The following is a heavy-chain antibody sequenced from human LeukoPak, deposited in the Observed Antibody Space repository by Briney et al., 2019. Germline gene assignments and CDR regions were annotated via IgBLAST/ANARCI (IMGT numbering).Heavy chain of an antibody. CDR2: ISWNSGSI. V-gene: IGHV3-9*01. CDR1: GFTFDDYA. J-gene: IGHJ6*03. Sequence: GRSLRLSCAASGFTFDDYAMHWVRQAPGKGLEWVSGISWNSGSIGYADSVKGRFTISRGNAKNSLYLQMNSLRAEDTALYYCAKDIQNYYYYMDVWGKGTTVTVSS. CDR3: AKDIQNYYYYMDV.